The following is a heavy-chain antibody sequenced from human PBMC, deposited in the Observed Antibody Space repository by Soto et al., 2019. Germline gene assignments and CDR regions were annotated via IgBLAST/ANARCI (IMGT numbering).Heavy chain of an antibody. CDR3: EIMGPYGMDV. J-gene: IGHJ6*02. D-gene: IGHD2-8*01. CDR1: GGSFSGYY. V-gene: IGHV4-34*01. Sequence: SETLSLTCAVYGGSFSGYYWSWIRQPPGKGLEWIGEINHIGSTNYNPSLRSRVTISVDTSKNQFSLKLSSVTAADTAVYYCEIMGPYGMDVWGQGTTVTVSS. CDR2: INHIGST.